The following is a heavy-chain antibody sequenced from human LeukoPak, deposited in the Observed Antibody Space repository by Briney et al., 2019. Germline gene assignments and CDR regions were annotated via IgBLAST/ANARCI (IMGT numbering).Heavy chain of an antibody. V-gene: IGHV1-24*01. CDR1: GSTLTELS. CDR3: ETADV. CDR2: FDTEDGET. J-gene: IGHJ6*04. Sequence: ASVKLSFKVSGSTLTELSMDWVRQAPGKGVEWRGGFDTEDGETIYAQKFQGRVTMTEDTSTDTAYMDLSSLRSEDTAVYYCETADVWGKGTTVTVSS.